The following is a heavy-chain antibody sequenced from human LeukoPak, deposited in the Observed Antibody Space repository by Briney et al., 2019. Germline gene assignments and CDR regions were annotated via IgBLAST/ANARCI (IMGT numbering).Heavy chain of an antibody. CDR1: GGSFSGYY. V-gene: IGHV4-34*01. CDR3: ARLNLEWLLKQSNRFDP. D-gene: IGHD3-3*01. J-gene: IGHJ5*02. CDR2: INHSGST. Sequence: ASETLSLTCAVYGGSFSGYYWSWIRQPPGKGLEWIGEINHSGSTNYNPSLKSRVTISVDTSKNQLSLKLSSVTAADTAVYYCARLNLEWLLKQSNRFDPWGQGTLVTVSS.